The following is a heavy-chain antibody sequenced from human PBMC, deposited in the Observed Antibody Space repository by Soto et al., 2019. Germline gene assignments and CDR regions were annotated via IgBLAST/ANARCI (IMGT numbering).Heavy chain of an antibody. D-gene: IGHD3-16*01. CDR2: ISVSGDYK. Sequence: GGSLRLSCVGSGFNFSDHYMSWVRQAPGKGLEWLSYISVSGDYKNYAGSVQGRFSVSRDNARNSLYLEMSSLRVEDTAVYYCARPPHVFEPFDVWGQGSMVTVS. CDR1: GFNFSDHY. J-gene: IGHJ3*01. V-gene: IGHV3-11*03. CDR3: ARPPHVFEPFDV.